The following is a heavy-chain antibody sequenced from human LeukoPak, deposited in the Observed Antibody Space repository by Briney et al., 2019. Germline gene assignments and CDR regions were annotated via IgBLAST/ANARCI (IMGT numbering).Heavy chain of an antibody. CDR2: INPSGGST. CDR1: GYTFTSYY. Sequence: ASVKVSCKASGYTFTSYYMHWVRQAPGQGLEWMGIINPSGGSTSYAQKFQGRVTMTRDTSTSTVYMELSSLRSEDTAVYYCARGLPGSGSYYILNYYYYGMDVWGQGTTVTVSS. J-gene: IGHJ6*02. CDR3: ARGLPGSGSYYILNYYYYGMDV. V-gene: IGHV1-46*01. D-gene: IGHD3-10*01.